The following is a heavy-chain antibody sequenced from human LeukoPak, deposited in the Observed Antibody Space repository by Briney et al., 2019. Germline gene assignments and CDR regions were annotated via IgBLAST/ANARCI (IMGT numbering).Heavy chain of an antibody. D-gene: IGHD4-11*01. V-gene: IGHV3-48*01. CDR3: AFSYSNYAY. J-gene: IGHJ4*02. CDR2: ISSSSTI. Sequence: PGGSLRLSCAASGFTFSSYSMNWVRQAPGKGLEWVSYISSSSTIYYADSVKGRFTISRDNAKNSLYLQMNSLRAEDTAVYYCAFSYSNYAYWGQGTLVTVSS. CDR1: GFTFSSYS.